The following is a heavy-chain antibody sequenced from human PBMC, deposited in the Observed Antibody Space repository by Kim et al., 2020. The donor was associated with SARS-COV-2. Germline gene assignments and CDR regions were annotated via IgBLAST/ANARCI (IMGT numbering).Heavy chain of an antibody. D-gene: IGHD6-13*01. CDR3: AKQLVVGYYYYGMDV. Sequence: QKFQGRVTMTRDTSTSTVYMELSSLRSEDTAVYYCAKQLVVGYYYYGMDVWGQGTTVTVSS. V-gene: IGHV1-46*01. J-gene: IGHJ6*02.